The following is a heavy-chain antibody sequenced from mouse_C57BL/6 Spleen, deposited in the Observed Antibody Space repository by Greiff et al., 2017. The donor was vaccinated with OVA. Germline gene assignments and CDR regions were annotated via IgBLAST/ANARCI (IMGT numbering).Heavy chain of an antibody. CDR2: ISDGGSYT. Sequence: EVHLVESGGGLVKPGGSLKLSCAASGFTFSSYAMSWVRQTPEKRLEWVATISDGGSYTYYPDNVKGRFTISRDNAKNNLYLQMSHLKSEDTAMYYCAREGGTAQATAWFAYWGQGTLVTVSA. D-gene: IGHD3-2*02. V-gene: IGHV5-4*01. J-gene: IGHJ3*01. CDR1: GFTFSSYA. CDR3: AREGGTAQATAWFAY.